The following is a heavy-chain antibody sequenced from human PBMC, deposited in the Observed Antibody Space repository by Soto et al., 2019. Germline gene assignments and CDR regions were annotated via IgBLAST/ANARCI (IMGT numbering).Heavy chain of an antibody. V-gene: IGHV3-30-3*01. CDR2: ISYDGGNK. CDR3: ARPDYGSGSYPDY. CDR1: GFTFSSYA. Sequence: QVQLVESGGGVGQPGRSLRLSCAASGFTFSSYAMHWVRQAPGKGLEWVAVISYDGGNKYYADSVKGRFTISRDNSKNPLYLQINSLRAEDTAVYYCARPDYGSGSYPDYWGQGSLVTVSS. D-gene: IGHD3-10*01. J-gene: IGHJ4*02.